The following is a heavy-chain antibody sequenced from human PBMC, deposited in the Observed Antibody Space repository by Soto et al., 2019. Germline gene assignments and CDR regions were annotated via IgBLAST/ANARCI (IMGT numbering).Heavy chain of an antibody. CDR2: IYSGGST. V-gene: IGHV3-53*01. Sequence: VGSLRLSCAASGLTVSSNYMSWVRQAPGKGLEWVSVIYSGGSTYYADSVKGRFTISRDNSKNTLYLQMNSLRAEDTAVYYCARAPDSSGYRYYFDYWGQGTLVTVSS. CDR3: ARAPDSSGYRYYFDY. J-gene: IGHJ4*02. CDR1: GLTVSSNY. D-gene: IGHD3-22*01.